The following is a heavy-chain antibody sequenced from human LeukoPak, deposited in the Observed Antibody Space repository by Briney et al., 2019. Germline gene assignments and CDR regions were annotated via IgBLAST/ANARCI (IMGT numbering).Heavy chain of an antibody. Sequence: GGSLRLSCAASGFTFSSYAMSWVRQAPGKGLEWVSAISGSGGSTYYADSVKGRFTISRDNSKNTLYLQMNSLRAEDTAVYYCPNDDYDFWSGWFDPWGQGTLVTLSS. J-gene: IGHJ5*02. V-gene: IGHV3-23*01. CDR2: ISGSGGST. CDR1: GFTFSSYA. CDR3: PNDDYDFWSGWFDP. D-gene: IGHD3-3*01.